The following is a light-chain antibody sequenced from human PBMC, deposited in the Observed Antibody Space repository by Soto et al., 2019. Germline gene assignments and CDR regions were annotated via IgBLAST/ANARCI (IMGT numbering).Light chain of an antibody. CDR3: QQRSNGPRT. V-gene: IGKV3-11*01. J-gene: IGKJ5*01. CDR2: DAS. CDR1: QSVSNY. Sequence: IVLTQSTATLSLSPGERATLSCRASQSVSNYLGWYQQKPGQAPRLLIYDASSRATGIPARFSGSGSGTDFTLTISSLEPDDFAIYYCQQRSNGPRTFGLGTRLEIK.